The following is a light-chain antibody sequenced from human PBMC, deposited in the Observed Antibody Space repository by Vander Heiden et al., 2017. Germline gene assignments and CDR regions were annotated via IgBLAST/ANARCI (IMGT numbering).Light chain of an antibody. V-gene: IGLV2-14*01. J-gene: IGLJ1*01. CDR2: DVS. CDR3: SSYTSSLTRV. Sequence: QSALTQPAPVSGSPGPSITIACTGTSSDVGAYNYVSWYQQHPGKAPKVMISDVSNRPSGVSNRFSGSKSGNTASLTISGLQAEDEADYYCSSYTSSLTRVFGSGTKVTVL. CDR1: SSDVGAYNY.